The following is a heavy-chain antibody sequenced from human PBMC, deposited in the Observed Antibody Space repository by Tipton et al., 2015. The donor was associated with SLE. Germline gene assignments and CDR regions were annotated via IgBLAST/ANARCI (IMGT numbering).Heavy chain of an antibody. Sequence: GSLRLSCAASGVTFSNYGMHWVRQAPGKGLEWVAFIGYDGNNQYYADSVKGRFTISRDNSKNTLYLQMNSLRPEDTAMYYCSKRGSVRDLLWGGFHYWGQGTLVHVSS. CDR2: IGYDGNNQ. D-gene: IGHD3-10*01. CDR1: GVTFSNYG. V-gene: IGHV3-30*02. CDR3: SKRGSVRDLLWGGFHY. J-gene: IGHJ4*02.